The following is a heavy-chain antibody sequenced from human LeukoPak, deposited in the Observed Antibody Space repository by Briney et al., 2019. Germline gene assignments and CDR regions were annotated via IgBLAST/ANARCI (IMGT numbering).Heavy chain of an antibody. D-gene: IGHD3-22*01. J-gene: IGHJ4*02. Sequence: GASVKVSCKVSGYTLTGLSMHWVRQAPGKGLEWMGGFDPEDGETFYAQKFQGRVTMTKDTSTDTAYMELSSLRSEDTAVYYCTTDYYYDSSGSYYTIDYWGQGTLVTVSS. V-gene: IGHV1-24*01. CDR1: GYTLTGLS. CDR2: FDPEDGET. CDR3: TTDYYYDSSGSYYTIDY.